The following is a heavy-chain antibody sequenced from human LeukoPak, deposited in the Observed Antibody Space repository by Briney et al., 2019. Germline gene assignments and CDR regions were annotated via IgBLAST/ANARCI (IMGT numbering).Heavy chain of an antibody. Sequence: SQTLSLTCTVSGGSISSGSYYWSWIRQPAGKGLEWIGRIYTSGRTNYNPSLKSRVTISVDTSKNEFSLKLSSVTAADTEVCYCARDSLIGDAFDIWGQGTMVSVSS. D-gene: IGHD2-8*01. V-gene: IGHV4-61*02. CDR1: GGSISSGSYY. J-gene: IGHJ3*02. CDR2: IYTSGRT. CDR3: ARDSLIGDAFDI.